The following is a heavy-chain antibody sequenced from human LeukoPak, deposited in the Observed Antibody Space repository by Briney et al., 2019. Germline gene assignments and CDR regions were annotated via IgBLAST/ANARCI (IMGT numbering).Heavy chain of an antibody. V-gene: IGHV4-59*08. Sequence: SETLSLTCTVSGGSISGSHWNWIRQPPGKGLEWIGYIYYSGSTDSNPSLKSRVTISVDTSKNQFTLKLTSVTAADTAMYYCARRNDFDIWGPGTMVAVSS. CDR3: ARRNDFDI. CDR1: GGSISGSH. J-gene: IGHJ3*02. CDR2: IYYSGST.